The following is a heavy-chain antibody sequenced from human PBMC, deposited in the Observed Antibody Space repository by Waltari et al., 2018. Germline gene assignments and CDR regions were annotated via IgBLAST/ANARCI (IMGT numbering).Heavy chain of an antibody. D-gene: IGHD3-22*01. Sequence: QVQLQESGPGLVKPSETLSLTCTVSGGSVSTYFWCWIRQPPGKGLEWIGFIYHSGRSDYNPYLKSRVTMSVDTSKNQLSLKLSSVTAADTAVFYCARHAADSSGYFYGFDSWGQGTLVTVSS. CDR2: IYHSGRS. CDR1: GGSVSTYF. J-gene: IGHJ5*01. V-gene: IGHV4-59*08. CDR3: ARHAADSSGYFYGFDS.